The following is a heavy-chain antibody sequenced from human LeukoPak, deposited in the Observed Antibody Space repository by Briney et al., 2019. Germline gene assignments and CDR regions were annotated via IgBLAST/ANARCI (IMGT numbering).Heavy chain of an antibody. CDR1: GGSISSGSYY. J-gene: IGHJ4*02. D-gene: IGHD1-26*01. CDR3: ASEPWGQRATIDY. CDR2: IYTSGRT. Sequence: SETLSLTCTVSGGSISSGSYYWSWIRQPAGKGLEWIGRIYTSGRTNYNPSLKSRVTISLDTSKNQFSLKLSSVTAADTAVYYCASEPWGQRATIDYWGQGTLVTVSS. V-gene: IGHV4-61*02.